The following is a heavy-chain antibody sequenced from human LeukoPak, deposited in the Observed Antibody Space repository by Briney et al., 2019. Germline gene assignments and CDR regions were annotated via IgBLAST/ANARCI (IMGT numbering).Heavy chain of an antibody. J-gene: IGHJ5*02. CDR1: GGTFSSYA. V-gene: IGHV1-69*04. D-gene: IGHD2-15*01. Sequence: SVKVSCKASGGTFSSYAISWVRQAPGQGLEWMGRIIPILGIANYAQKLQGRVTMTTDTSTSTAYMELRSLRSDDTAVYYCARDGMVVAARFDPWGQGTLVTVSS. CDR2: IIPILGIA. CDR3: ARDGMVVAARFDP.